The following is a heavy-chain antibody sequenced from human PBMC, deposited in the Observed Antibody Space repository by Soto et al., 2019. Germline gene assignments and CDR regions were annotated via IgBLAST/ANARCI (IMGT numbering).Heavy chain of an antibody. CDR3: ARDLGDSSGYYSFWFDP. CDR2: IIPIFGTA. CDR1: GFTFSSYA. Sequence: QVQLVESGGGVVQPGRSLRLSCAASGFTFSSYAISWVRQAPGQGLEWMGGIIPIFGTANYAQKFQGRVTITADKSTSTAYMELSSLRSEDTAVYYCARDLGDSSGYYSFWFDPWGQGTLVTVSS. D-gene: IGHD3-22*01. J-gene: IGHJ5*02. V-gene: IGHV1-69*06.